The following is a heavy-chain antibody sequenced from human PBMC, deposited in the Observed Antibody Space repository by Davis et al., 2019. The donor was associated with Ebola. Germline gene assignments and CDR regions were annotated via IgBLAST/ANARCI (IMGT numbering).Heavy chain of an antibody. J-gene: IGHJ5*02. D-gene: IGHD6-19*01. Sequence: GESLKISCAASGFTFSSYAMHWVRQAPGKGLEWAAVISYDGSNKYYADSVKGRFTISRDNSKNTLYLQMNSLRAEDTAVYYCARDRAVAGTSWGQGTLVTVSS. CDR1: GFTFSSYA. V-gene: IGHV3-30-3*01. CDR3: ARDRAVAGTS. CDR2: ISYDGSNK.